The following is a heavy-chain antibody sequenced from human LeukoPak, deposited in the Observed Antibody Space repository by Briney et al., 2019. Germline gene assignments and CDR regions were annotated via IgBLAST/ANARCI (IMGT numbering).Heavy chain of an antibody. D-gene: IGHD6-13*01. V-gene: IGHV4-59*01. CDR1: GGSINTYY. Sequence: SETLSLTCTVSGGSINTYYWSWIRQPPGKGLEWIGYIYYSGSTNYNPSLKSRVTISVDTSKNQFSLKLSSVTAADTAVYYCARARSIYSSSWYAYFDYWGQGTLVTVSS. CDR2: IYYSGST. CDR3: ARARSIYSSSWYAYFDY. J-gene: IGHJ4*02.